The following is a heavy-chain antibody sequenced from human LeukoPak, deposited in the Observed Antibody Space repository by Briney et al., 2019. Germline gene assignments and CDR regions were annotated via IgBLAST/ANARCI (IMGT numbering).Heavy chain of an antibody. D-gene: IGHD2-15*01. Sequence: SVQVSCKASGYTFTCYYIHWVRPAPGQGLEWMGWINPNSGGTDYAQKFQGRVTMTRDTFITTDYMELSSLRSEDTAVYYCARGRTYCSGGSCYSNWFDPWGQGTLVTVSS. CDR1: GYTFTCYY. CDR3: ARGRTYCSGGSCYSNWFDP. J-gene: IGHJ5*02. V-gene: IGHV1-2*02. CDR2: INPNSGGT.